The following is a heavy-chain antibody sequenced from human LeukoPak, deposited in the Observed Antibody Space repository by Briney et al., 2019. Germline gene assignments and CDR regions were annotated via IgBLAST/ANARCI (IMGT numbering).Heavy chain of an antibody. CDR3: ARGRFSFDY. CDR1: GFTFSSYW. V-gene: IGHV3-7*03. J-gene: IGHJ4*02. Sequence: QTGGSLRLSCAASGFTFSSYWMTWVRQAPGEGLEWVANIKPDESEKYYLDSVKGRFTISRDNAKNSVYLQMNSLRAEDTAVYYCARGRFSFDYWGQGTLVTLSS. CDR2: IKPDESEK.